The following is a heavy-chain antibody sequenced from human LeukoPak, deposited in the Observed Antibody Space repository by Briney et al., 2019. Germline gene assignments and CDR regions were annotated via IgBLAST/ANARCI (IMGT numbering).Heavy chain of an antibody. J-gene: IGHJ5*02. CDR2: INPNSGGT. V-gene: IGHV1-2*02. CDR1: GYTFTGYY. CDR3: ARDYGEYAGLWFDP. Sequence: GASVKVSCKASGYTFTGYYMHWVRQAPGQGLEWMGWINPNSGGTNYAQKFQGRVTMTRDTSISTAYMELSRLRSDDTAVYYCARDYGEYAGLWFDPWGQGTLVTVSS. D-gene: IGHD4-17*01.